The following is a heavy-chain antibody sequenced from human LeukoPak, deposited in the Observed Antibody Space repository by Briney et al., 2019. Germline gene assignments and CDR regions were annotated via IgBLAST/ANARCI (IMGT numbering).Heavy chain of an antibody. CDR1: GGCISSYY. Sequence: SETLSLTCTVSGGCISSYYWSWIRQPPGKGLEWIGYIYYSGSTNYNPSLKSRVTIPVDTSKNQFSLKLSSVTAADTAVYYCAATFSDYWGQGTLVTVSS. V-gene: IGHV4-59*01. CDR3: AATFSDY. D-gene: IGHD2-15*01. CDR2: IYYSGST. J-gene: IGHJ4*02.